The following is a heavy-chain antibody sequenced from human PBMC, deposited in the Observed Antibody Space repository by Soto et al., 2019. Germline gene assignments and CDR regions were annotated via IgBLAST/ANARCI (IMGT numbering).Heavy chain of an antibody. CDR2: IWDDGSNK. CDR3: AREGGNCSGGSCYWYYYYYMDV. CDR1: GFTFSSYG. J-gene: IGHJ6*03. V-gene: IGHV3-33*01. D-gene: IGHD2-15*01. Sequence: GGSLRLSCAASGFTFSSYGMHWVRQAPGKGLEWVAVIWDDGSNKYYADSVKGRFTISRDNSKNTLYLQMNSLRAEDTAVYYCAREGGNCSGGSCYWYYYYYMDVWGKGTTVTVSS.